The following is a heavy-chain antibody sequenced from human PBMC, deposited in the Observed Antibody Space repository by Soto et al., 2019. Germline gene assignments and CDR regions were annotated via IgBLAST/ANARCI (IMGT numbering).Heavy chain of an antibody. CDR3: ARDEPNIAVAGHDAFDI. CDR2: INPSGGST. CDR1: GYTFTSYY. V-gene: IGHV1-46*01. D-gene: IGHD6-19*01. J-gene: IGHJ3*02. Sequence: ASVKVSCESSGYTFTSYYIHCVRQAPGQGLEWMGIINPSGGSTSYAQKFQGRVTMTRDTSTSTVYMELSSLRSEDTAVYYCARDEPNIAVAGHDAFDIWGQGTMVTVSS.